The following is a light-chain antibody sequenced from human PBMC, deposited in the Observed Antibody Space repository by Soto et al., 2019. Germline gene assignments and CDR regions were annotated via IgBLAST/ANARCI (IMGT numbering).Light chain of an antibody. J-gene: IGKJ5*01. CDR3: EQTYSTPVT. Sequence: DIQMTQSPSSLSASVGDRVTVTCRTSQNINNYLNWYQQRPGKAPKLLIYSASTVQSGVPLRFSGSVSGTDFTLTIRSLEPEDFATYYCEQTYSTPVTFGQGTRLEIK. V-gene: IGKV1-39*01. CDR2: SAS. CDR1: QNINNY.